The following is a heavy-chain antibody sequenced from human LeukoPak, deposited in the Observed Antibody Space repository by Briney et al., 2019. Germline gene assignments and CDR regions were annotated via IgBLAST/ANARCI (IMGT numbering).Heavy chain of an antibody. CDR1: GSTVSAYY. J-gene: IGHJ6*02. CDR3: ARKDGGRYRIDV. D-gene: IGHD4-23*01. Sequence: GASVKLSCTASGSTVSAYYMHWWRQAPGQGLEWMVWLNPNTLVKKYAQHSPGRVSMTWDTSISTGYTDLHSLKSDNTAVYYWARKDGGRYRIDVWGQGTTVTVSS. CDR2: LNPNTLVK. V-gene: IGHV1-2*02.